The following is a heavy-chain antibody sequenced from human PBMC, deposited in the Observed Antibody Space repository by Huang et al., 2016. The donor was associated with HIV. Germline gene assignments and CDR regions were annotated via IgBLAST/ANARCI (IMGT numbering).Heavy chain of an antibody. D-gene: IGHD3-10*01. CDR3: ARDKYFGSGTHFFDY. V-gene: IGHV1-18*01. Sequence: QIQLVQSGVEVKRPGASVKVSCKASGYTFTHYAYSWVRQAPGQGLAWVGWISAHNGNTNYAGEFQDRVTMTTDTSTGTADMDLRSLRSDDTAVYYCARDKYFGSGTHFFDYWGQGTLVTVSS. CDR2: ISAHNGNT. J-gene: IGHJ4*02. CDR1: GYTFTHYA.